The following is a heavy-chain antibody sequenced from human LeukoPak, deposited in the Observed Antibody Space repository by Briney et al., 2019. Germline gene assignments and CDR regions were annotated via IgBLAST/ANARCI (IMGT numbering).Heavy chain of an antibody. J-gene: IGHJ3*02. Sequence: GGSLRLSCAASGFTFSSYAMSWVRQAPGKGLEWVSAISGSGGSTYYADSVKGRFTISRDNAKNSLYLQMNSLRAEDTAVYYCARDKILGSSAAFDIWGQGTMVTVSS. CDR1: GFTFSSYA. CDR3: ARDKILGSSAAFDI. D-gene: IGHD6-19*01. V-gene: IGHV3-23*01. CDR2: ISGSGGST.